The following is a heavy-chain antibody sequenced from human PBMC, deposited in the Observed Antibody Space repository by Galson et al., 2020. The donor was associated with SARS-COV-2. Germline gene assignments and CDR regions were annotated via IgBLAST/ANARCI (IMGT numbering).Heavy chain of an antibody. V-gene: IGHV3-30-3*01. J-gene: IGHJ4*02. CDR1: GFTFNNYV. D-gene: IGHD3-3*01. CDR2: ASYDGSIK. CDR3: ARINRVFWCGEVKGAKDH. Sequence: LGESLKISCAASGFTFNNYVLHWVRQAPGEGLEWVAVASYDGSIKYYADSAKGRFTVSRDGSASTLYLQMNNLRVEDTGMYFCARINRVFWCGEVKGAKDHWGQGTLVIVSP.